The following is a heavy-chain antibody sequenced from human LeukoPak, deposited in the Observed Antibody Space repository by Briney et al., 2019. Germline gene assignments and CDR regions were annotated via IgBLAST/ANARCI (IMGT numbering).Heavy chain of an antibody. CDR2: ISYDGSNK. D-gene: IGHD6-19*01. J-gene: IGHJ4*02. Sequence: GGSLRLSCAASGFTFSSYGMHWVRQAPGKGLEWVAVISYDGSNKYYVDSVKGRFTISRDNSKNTLYLQMNSLRAEDTAVYYCAKPRGIAVAKRYFDYWGQGTLVTVSS. CDR3: AKPRGIAVAKRYFDY. V-gene: IGHV3-30*18. CDR1: GFTFSSYG.